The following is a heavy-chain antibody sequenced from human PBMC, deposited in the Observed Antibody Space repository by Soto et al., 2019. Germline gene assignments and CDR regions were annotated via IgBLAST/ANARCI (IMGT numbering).Heavy chain of an antibody. CDR3: ARGNWNGMDV. CDR2: IYYSGST. D-gene: IGHD1-20*01. CDR1: GGSISSYY. J-gene: IGHJ6*02. Sequence: PSETLSLTCTVSGGSISSYYWSWIRQPPGKGLEWIGYIYYSGSTNYNPSLKSRVTISVDTSKNQFSLKLSPVTAADTAVYYCARGNWNGMDVWGQGTTVTVP. V-gene: IGHV4-59*01.